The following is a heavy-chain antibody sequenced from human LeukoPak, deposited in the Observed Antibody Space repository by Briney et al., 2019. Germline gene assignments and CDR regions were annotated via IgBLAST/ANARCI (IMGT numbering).Heavy chain of an antibody. CDR3: ARDLGYYYGLDI. Sequence: PSGTLSLTCDVSGGSRINAGWWSWVRQPPGKGLEWIGEIFHSGNTKYNPSLESRVTISVDKSNHQSTLEMKSVTAADTAIYYCARDLGYYYGLDIWSRGTTVTVSS. V-gene: IGHV4-4*02. D-gene: IGHD3-16*01. J-gene: IGHJ6*02. CDR2: IFHSGNT. CDR1: GGSRINAGW.